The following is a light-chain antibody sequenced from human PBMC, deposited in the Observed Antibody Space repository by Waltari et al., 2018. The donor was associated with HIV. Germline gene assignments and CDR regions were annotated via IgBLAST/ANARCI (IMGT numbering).Light chain of an antibody. CDR2: LTS. Sequence: DIVMTQSPPALVATPGETASITCRSSRSLLETNGFHFLQWYVQKSGQSPQLLMYLTSRRASGVPDRFSGSGSGTDFTLRISRVEAEDVGVYYCMQALQRPLTFGGGTKVEI. J-gene: IGKJ4*01. V-gene: IGKV2-28*01. CDR1: RSLLETNGFHF. CDR3: MQALQRPLT.